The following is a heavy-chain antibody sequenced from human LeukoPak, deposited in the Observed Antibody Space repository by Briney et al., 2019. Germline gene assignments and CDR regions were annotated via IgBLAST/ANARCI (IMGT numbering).Heavy chain of an antibody. J-gene: IGHJ3*02. D-gene: IGHD2-2*01. CDR3: ARSPASDAFDI. CDR2: IYHSGST. Sequence: SETLSLTCAVYGGSFSGYYWSWIRQPPGKGLEWIGSIYHSGSTYYNPSLKSRVTISVDTSKNQFSLKLSSVTAADTAVYYCARSPASDAFDIWGQGTMVTVSS. CDR1: GGSFSGYY. V-gene: IGHV4-34*01.